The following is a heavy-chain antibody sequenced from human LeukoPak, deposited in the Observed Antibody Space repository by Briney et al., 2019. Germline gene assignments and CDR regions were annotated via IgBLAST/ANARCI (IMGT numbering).Heavy chain of an antibody. CDR1: GYTFTGYY. V-gene: IGHV1-2*04. CDR2: INPNSGGT. D-gene: IGHD6-13*01. CDR3: ARGGSNWPRTYYYYYGMDV. J-gene: IGHJ6*04. Sequence: ASVKVSCKASGYTFTGYYMHWVRQAPGQGLEWMGWINPNSGGTNYAQKFQGWVTMTRDTSISTAYMELSRLRSDDTAVYYCARGGSNWPRTYYYYYGMDVWGKGTTVTVSS.